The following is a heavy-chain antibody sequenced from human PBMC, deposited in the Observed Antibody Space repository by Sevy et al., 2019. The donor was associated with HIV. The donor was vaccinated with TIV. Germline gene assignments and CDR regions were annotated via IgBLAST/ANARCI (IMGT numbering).Heavy chain of an antibody. CDR1: GFTVSSNY. Sequence: GGSLILSCAASGFTVSSNYMSWVRQAPGKGLEWVSVIYSGGSTYYADSVKGRFTISRDNSKNTLYLQMNSLRAEDTAVYYCASGSSSWYPYYYYYYYMDVWGKGTTVTVSS. J-gene: IGHJ6*03. D-gene: IGHD6-13*01. CDR2: IYSGGST. CDR3: ASGSSSWYPYYYYYYYMDV. V-gene: IGHV3-53*01.